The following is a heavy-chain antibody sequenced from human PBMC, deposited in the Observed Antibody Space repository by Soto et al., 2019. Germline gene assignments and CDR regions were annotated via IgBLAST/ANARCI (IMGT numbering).Heavy chain of an antibody. D-gene: IGHD3-16*01. CDR1: GGLFSSFA. J-gene: IGHJ4*02. CDR2: IIPVFGTT. Sequence: QEQLVQSGAEVKKPGSSVKVSCKDSGGLFSSFAISWVRQAPGQGLEWMGGIIPVFGTTNYAQKFQGRVTITADESTNTAYMELGSLRFDDTAMYYCARGGGPYVWFNEFWGQGTQVTVSS. CDR3: ARGGGPYVWFNEF. V-gene: IGHV1-69*01.